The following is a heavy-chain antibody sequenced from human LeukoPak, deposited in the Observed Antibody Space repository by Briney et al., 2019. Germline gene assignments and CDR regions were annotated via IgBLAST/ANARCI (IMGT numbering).Heavy chain of an antibody. D-gene: IGHD4-17*01. CDR1: GFTFSSYA. CDR2: ICYDGSNT. Sequence: GGSLRLSCAASGFTFSSYAMHWVRQAPGKGLEWVSAICYDGSNTYYADSVKGRFTISRDNSKNTLYLQMNSLRAEDTAVYYCASFYGAKGDFDIWGQGTMVTVSS. CDR3: ASFYGAKGDFDI. J-gene: IGHJ3*02. V-gene: IGHV3-33*01.